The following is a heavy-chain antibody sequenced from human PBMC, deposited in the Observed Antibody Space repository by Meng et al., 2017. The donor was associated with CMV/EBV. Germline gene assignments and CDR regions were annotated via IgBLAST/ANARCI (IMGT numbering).Heavy chain of an antibody. CDR3: ARGGIVGATEYYCYGMDV. CDR1: GYTFTSYG. CDR2: ISAYNGNT. J-gene: IGHJ6*02. V-gene: IGHV1-18*01. Sequence: ASVKVSCKASGYTFTSYGISWVRQAPGQGLEWMGWISAYNGNTNYAQKLQGRVTMTTDTSTSTAYMELRSLRSDDTAVYYCARGGIVGATEYYCYGMDVWGQGTTVTVSS. D-gene: IGHD1-26*01.